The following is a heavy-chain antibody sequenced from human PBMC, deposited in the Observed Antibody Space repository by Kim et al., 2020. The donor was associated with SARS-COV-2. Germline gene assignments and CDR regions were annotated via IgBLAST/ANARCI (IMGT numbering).Heavy chain of an antibody. Sequence: GGSLRLSCAASGFTFSSYAMHWVRQAPGKGLEWVAVISYDGSNKYYADSVKGRFTISRDNSKNTLYLQMNSLRAEDTAVYYCARSPGSRTYFDYWGQGTLVTVSS. J-gene: IGHJ4*02. V-gene: IGHV3-30*04. D-gene: IGHD3-10*01. CDR2: ISYDGSNK. CDR3: ARSPGSRTYFDY. CDR1: GFTFSSYA.